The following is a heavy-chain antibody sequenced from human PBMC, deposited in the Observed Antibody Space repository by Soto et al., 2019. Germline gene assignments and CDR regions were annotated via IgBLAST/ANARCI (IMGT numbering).Heavy chain of an antibody. Sequence: ASVKVSCKASGYTFTSYDINWVRQAAGQGLEWVGWMNPNSGNTGYAQKFQGRVTMTRNTSISTAYMELSSLRSEDTAVYYCARGEMVRGVIINYYYYYMDVWGKGTTVTVSS. J-gene: IGHJ6*03. D-gene: IGHD3-10*01. V-gene: IGHV1-8*01. CDR2: MNPNSGNT. CDR1: GYTFTSYD. CDR3: ARGEMVRGVIINYYYYYMDV.